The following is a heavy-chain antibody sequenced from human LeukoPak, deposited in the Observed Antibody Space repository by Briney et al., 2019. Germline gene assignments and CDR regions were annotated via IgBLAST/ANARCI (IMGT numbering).Heavy chain of an antibody. V-gene: IGHV4-30-4*01. CDR2: IYYSGST. J-gene: IGHJ4*02. CDR3: AGGITIFGVDY. Sequence: KPSETLSLTCTVSGGSISSGDYYWSWIRQPPGKGLEWIGYIYYSGSTYYNPSLKSRVTISVDTSKNQFSLKLSSVTAAGTAVYYCAGGITIFGVDYWGQGTLVTVSS. D-gene: IGHD3-3*01. CDR1: GGSISSGDYY.